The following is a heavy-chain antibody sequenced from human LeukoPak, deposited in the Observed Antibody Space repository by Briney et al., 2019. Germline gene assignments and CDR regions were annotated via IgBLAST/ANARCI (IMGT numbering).Heavy chain of an antibody. V-gene: IGHV3-11*01. J-gene: IGHJ4*02. CDR3: ARDPGSGYEEHFDY. D-gene: IGHD5-12*01. CDR2: ISSSGSTM. CDR1: GFTFSSDA. Sequence: GGSLRLSCAASGFTFSSDAMSWIRQAPGKGLEWVSYISSSGSTMYYTDSVKGRFTISRDNAKDSLYLQMNSLRAEDTAVYYCARDPGSGYEEHFDYWGQGILVTVSS.